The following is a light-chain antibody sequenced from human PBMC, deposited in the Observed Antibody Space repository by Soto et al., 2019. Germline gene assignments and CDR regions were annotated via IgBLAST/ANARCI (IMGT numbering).Light chain of an antibody. V-gene: IGKV3-20*01. CDR3: QHYDESPLT. CDR2: GAS. Sequence: EVVLTQSPGTLSLSPGERAVLSCRAWQSVNSRNLAWYQQKHGQAPRLLISGASTRATGIPDRFSGSGSGTHFTLIIDSLEAEDFAVYYCQHYDESPLTFGGGTKVEI. CDR1: QSVNSRN. J-gene: IGKJ4*01.